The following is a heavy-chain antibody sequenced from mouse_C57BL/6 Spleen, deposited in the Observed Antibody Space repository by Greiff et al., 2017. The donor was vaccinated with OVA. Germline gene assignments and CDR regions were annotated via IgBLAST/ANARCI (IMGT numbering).Heavy chain of an antibody. CDR1: GYTFTDYY. D-gene: IGHD2-3*01. Sequence: EVQLQQSGPELVKPGASVKISCKASGYTFTDYYMNWVKQSHGKSLEWIGDINPNNGGTSYNQKFKGKATLTVDKSSSTAYMELRSLTSEDSAVYYCARWGYDGYSEGFAYWGQGTLVTVSA. V-gene: IGHV1-26*01. CDR2: INPNNGGT. J-gene: IGHJ3*01. CDR3: ARWGYDGYSEGFAY.